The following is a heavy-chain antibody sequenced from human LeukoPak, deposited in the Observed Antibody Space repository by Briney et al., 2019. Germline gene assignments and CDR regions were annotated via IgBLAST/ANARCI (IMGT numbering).Heavy chain of an antibody. D-gene: IGHD2-21*01. J-gene: IGHJ3*02. Sequence: SETLSLTCAVYGGSFSGYYWSWIRQPPGKGLEWIGEINHSGSTNYNPSLKSRVTISVDTSKNQFSLKLSSVTAADTAVYYCARASDETHDAFDIWGQGTMVTVSS. CDR1: GGSFSGYY. V-gene: IGHV4-34*01. CDR3: ARASDETHDAFDI. CDR2: INHSGST.